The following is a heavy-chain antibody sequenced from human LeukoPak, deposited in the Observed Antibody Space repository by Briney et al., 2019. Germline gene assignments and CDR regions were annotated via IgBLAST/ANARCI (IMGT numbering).Heavy chain of an antibody. J-gene: IGHJ5*02. CDR3: ARQYDFWSGLNNWFDP. Sequence: SETLSLTCTVSGDSISSTRYYRGWIRQPPGKGLEWIANIYYSGSTYYNPSLKSRVTISVDTSKNQFSLKLTSVTAADTAVYYCARQYDFWSGLNNWFDPWGQGTLVTVSS. V-gene: IGHV4-39*01. D-gene: IGHD3-3*01. CDR1: GDSISSTRYY. CDR2: IYYSGST.